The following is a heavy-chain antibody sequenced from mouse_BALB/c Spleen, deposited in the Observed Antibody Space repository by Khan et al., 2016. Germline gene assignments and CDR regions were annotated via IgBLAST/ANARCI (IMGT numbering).Heavy chain of an antibody. Sequence: EVQLQESGPGLVKPSQSLSLTCTVTGYSITSDYAWNWIRQFPGNKLEWMGHISYSGSTSYNPSLKSRISITRDTSKNQFFLQLNSVTTEDTATYYCARFFGNYRYFDVWGAGTTVTVSS. CDR2: ISYSGST. D-gene: IGHD2-1*01. CDR3: ARFFGNYRYFDV. J-gene: IGHJ1*01. CDR1: GYSITSDYA. V-gene: IGHV3-2*02.